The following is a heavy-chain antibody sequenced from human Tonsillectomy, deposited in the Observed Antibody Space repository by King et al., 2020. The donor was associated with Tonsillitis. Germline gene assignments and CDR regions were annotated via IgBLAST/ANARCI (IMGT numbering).Heavy chain of an antibody. J-gene: IGHJ4*02. D-gene: IGHD2-21*01. CDR1: GLTFSASW. V-gene: IGHV3-7*04. Sequence: ELQLVQSGGGLVQPGGNLRLSCVASGLTFSASWMTWVRQAPGKGLEWVATTKPDGGESWYVDSVTGRFTISRDNAKNSLFLHMNSLRAEDTAVYYCTRDQAYSSFDYWGQGTLVTVSS. CDR2: TKPDGGES. CDR3: TRDQAYSSFDY.